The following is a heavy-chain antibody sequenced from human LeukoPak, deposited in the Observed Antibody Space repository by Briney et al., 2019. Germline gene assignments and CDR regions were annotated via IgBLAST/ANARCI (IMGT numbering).Heavy chain of an antibody. J-gene: IGHJ4*02. V-gene: IGHV4-34*01. Sequence: SETLSLTCAVYGGSFSGYYWSWIRQPPGKGLEWIGEINHSGSTNYNPSLKSRVTISVDTSKNQFSLKLSSVTAADTAVYYCARDPNNYYDSSGYYDFDYWGQGTLVTVSS. CDR2: INHSGST. CDR3: ARDPNNYYDSSGYYDFDY. D-gene: IGHD3-22*01. CDR1: GGSFSGYY.